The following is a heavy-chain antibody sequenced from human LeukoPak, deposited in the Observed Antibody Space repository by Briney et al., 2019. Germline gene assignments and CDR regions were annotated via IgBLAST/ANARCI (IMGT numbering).Heavy chain of an antibody. V-gene: IGHV1-69*04. CDR2: IIPILGIA. CDR3: ATDDYDSSGYPIDY. Sequence: SVKVSCKASGGTFSSYAISWVRQAPGQGLEWMGRIIPILGIANYAQKFQGRVTITADKSTSTAYMELSSLRSEDTAVYYCATDDYDSSGYPIDYWGQGTLVTVSS. CDR1: GGTFSSYA. J-gene: IGHJ4*02. D-gene: IGHD3-22*01.